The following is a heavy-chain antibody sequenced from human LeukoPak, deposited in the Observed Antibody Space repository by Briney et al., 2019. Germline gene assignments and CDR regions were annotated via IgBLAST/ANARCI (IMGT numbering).Heavy chain of an antibody. CDR3: ARDDPLRVTATLDY. V-gene: IGHV4-38-2*02. CDR2: IYHSGST. Sequence: SETLSLTCAVSDYSISSAYYWGWIRQPPGKGLAWIGSIYHSGSTDYNPSLKSRVTISVDTSKNQFSLKLRSVTAADTAVYYCARDDPLRVTATLDYWGQGTLVTVSS. D-gene: IGHD2-21*02. CDR1: DYSISSAYY. J-gene: IGHJ4*02.